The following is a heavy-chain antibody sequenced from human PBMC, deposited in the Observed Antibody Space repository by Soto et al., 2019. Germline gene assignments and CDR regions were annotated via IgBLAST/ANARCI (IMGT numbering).Heavy chain of an antibody. V-gene: IGHV3-7*05. J-gene: IGHJ4*02. Sequence: QTGGSLRLSCAASGFTLSSYWMSWVRQAPGKGLEWVAGIKYDGSMQYYVDSVKGRFTISGDNAKNSLFLQLNSLRVEDTAVYFCARTNRFDYWGQGTLVTVS. CDR1: GFTLSSYW. CDR3: ARTNRFDY. CDR2: IKYDGSMQ.